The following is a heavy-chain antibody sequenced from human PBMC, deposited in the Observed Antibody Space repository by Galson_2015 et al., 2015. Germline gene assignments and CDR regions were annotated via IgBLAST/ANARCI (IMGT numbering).Heavy chain of an antibody. D-gene: IGHD6-13*01. CDR1: GYTFTSYA. Sequence: SVKVSCKASGYTFTSYAMHWVRQAPGQRLEWMGWINAGNGNTKYSQKFQGRVTITRGTSASTAYMELSSLRSEDTAVYYCAREHPFYSSSWYYFDYWGQGTLVTVSS. V-gene: IGHV1-3*01. CDR2: INAGNGNT. J-gene: IGHJ4*02. CDR3: AREHPFYSSSWYYFDY.